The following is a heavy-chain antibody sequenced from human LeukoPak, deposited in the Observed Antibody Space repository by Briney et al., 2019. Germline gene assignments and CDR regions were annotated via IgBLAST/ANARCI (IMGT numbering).Heavy chain of an antibody. CDR2: IYYSGST. CDR1: GGSISSGDYY. J-gene: IGHJ4*02. CDR3: ARGSRRDYYDSPIDY. Sequence: SETLSLTCTVSGGSISSGDYYWSWIRQPPGKGLEWSGYIYYSGSTNYNPSLKSRVTISVDTSKNQFSLKLSSVSAADTAVYYCARGSRRDYYDSPIDYWGQGTLVTVSS. V-gene: IGHV4-30-4*01. D-gene: IGHD3-22*01.